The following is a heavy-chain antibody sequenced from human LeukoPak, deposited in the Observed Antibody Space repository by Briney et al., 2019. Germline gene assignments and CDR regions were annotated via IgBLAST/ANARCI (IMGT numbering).Heavy chain of an antibody. J-gene: IGHJ4*02. CDR1: GFTFSSYS. D-gene: IGHD4-11*01. CDR3: ARDWDYSFDY. CDR2: ISTRSSHI. Sequence: GGSLRLSCAASGFTFSSYSMNWVRQAPGRGLEWVSSISTRSSHIYYADSVKGRFTISRDNAKNSLYLHMNSLRAEDKAVYYCARDWDYSFDYWGQGTLVTVSS. V-gene: IGHV3-21*01.